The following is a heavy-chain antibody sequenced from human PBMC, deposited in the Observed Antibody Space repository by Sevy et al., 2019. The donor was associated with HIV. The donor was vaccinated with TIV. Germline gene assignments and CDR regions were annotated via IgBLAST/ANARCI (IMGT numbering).Heavy chain of an antibody. Sequence: GGSLRLSCAASGFTFNSYWMSWVRQAPGKGLEWEANIKQDGSEKYYVDSVKRRFTISRDNSQNSLFLQMNTLRAEDTAVYYCAREGSLYETYYYYYGMDVWGQGATVTVSS. J-gene: IGHJ6*02. V-gene: IGHV3-7*01. D-gene: IGHD5-12*01. CDR2: IKQDGSEK. CDR1: GFTFNSYW. CDR3: AREGSLYETYYYYYGMDV.